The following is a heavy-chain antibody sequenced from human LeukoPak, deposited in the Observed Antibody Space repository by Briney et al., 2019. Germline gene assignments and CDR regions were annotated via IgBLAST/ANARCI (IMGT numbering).Heavy chain of an antibody. Sequence: SETLSLTCTVSGGSIRSYSWRWLRQPAAKGLAGIGRIYASGTTNYNPSLKSRVTMSVDTSKNQFSLKLTSVTAADTAVYYCARGVAAGYGDSDAFDVWGQGTMVTVSS. D-gene: IGHD4-17*01. CDR2: IYASGTT. CDR3: ARGVAAGYGDSDAFDV. V-gene: IGHV4-4*07. CDR1: GGSIRSYS. J-gene: IGHJ3*01.